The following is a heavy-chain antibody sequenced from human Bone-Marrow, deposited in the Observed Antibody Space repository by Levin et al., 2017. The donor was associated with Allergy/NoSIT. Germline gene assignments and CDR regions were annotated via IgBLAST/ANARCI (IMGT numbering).Heavy chain of an antibody. CDR2: ISSSDSYT. J-gene: IGHJ4*02. D-gene: IGHD1-1*01. CDR3: AKVAWSDNGGY. Sequence: GGSLRLSCAASGFTFSNYGSSWVRQAPGKGLEWVSAISSSDSYTFYTDSVKGRFTISRDSSKNTLYLQMNSLRAEDTAVYYCAKVAWSDNGGYWGQGILVTVSS. CDR1: GFTFSNYG. V-gene: IGHV3-23*01.